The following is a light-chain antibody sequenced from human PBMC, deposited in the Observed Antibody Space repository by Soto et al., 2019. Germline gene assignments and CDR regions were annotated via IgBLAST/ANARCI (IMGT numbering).Light chain of an antibody. CDR2: GVN. CDR1: SSDVGGYDY. CDR3: SSYAGTNNYV. J-gene: IGLJ1*01. Sequence: QSALTQPPSASGSPGQSVTISCTGTSSDVGGYDYVSWHQQHPGKAPKVIIYGVNKRPSGVPDRFPGSKSGNTASLTVSGLQAEDEADYYCSSYAGTNNYVFGIGTKVTVL. V-gene: IGLV2-8*01.